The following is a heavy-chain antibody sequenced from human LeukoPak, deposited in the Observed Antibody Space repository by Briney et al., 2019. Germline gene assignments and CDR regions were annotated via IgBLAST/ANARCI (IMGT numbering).Heavy chain of an antibody. CDR1: AFTFSSYS. V-gene: IGHV3-21*01. CDR2: ISSSGSYI. J-gene: IGHJ4*02. D-gene: IGHD6-19*01. CDR3: ARVSTGWYHYFDS. Sequence: GGSLRLSCVASAFTFSSYSMNWVRQAPGKGLEWVSSISSSGSYIYYADSVKGRFTISRDNAKKSLYLQMNSLRAEDTAVYYCARVSTGWYHYFDSWGQGTLVTVSS.